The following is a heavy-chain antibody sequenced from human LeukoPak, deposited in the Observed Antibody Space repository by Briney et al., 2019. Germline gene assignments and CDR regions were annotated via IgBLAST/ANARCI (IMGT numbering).Heavy chain of an antibody. D-gene: IGHD3-3*01. CDR3: ASGYDFWSGYPYFDY. Sequence: GRSLRLSCAASGFTFSSYSMNWVRQAPGKGLEWVSYISSSSSTIYYADSVKGRFTISRDNAKNSLYLQMNSLRAEDTAVYYCASGYDFWSGYPYFDYWGQGTLVTVSS. CDR1: GFTFSSYS. V-gene: IGHV3-48*01. J-gene: IGHJ4*02. CDR2: ISSSSSTI.